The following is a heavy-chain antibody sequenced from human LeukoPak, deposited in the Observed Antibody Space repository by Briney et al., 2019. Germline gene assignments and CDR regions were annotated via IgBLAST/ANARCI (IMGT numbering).Heavy chain of an antibody. Sequence: SETLSLTYTVSGYSISSDYYWGWIRQTPGKGLEWIGSIYHSGTTYHNPSLKSRVTMSVDTSKNQFSLTLTSVTAADTALYYCTRELAGTTVEDWGQGTLVTVSS. J-gene: IGHJ4*02. CDR2: IYHSGTT. D-gene: IGHD1-1*01. V-gene: IGHV4-38-2*02. CDR1: GYSISSDYY. CDR3: TRELAGTTVED.